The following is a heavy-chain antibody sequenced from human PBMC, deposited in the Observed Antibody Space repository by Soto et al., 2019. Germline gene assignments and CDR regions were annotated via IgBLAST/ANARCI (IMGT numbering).Heavy chain of an antibody. V-gene: IGHV3-48*01. CDR3: ARECSSLNWFDP. J-gene: IGHJ5*02. CDR1: GFTFSSYS. Sequence: EVQLVESGGGLVQPGGSLRLSCAASGFTFSSYSMNWVRQAPGKGLEWVSYISSSSSTIYYADSVKGRFTISRDNAKNPVYIQMNSLRAEDTAVYYCARECSSLNWFDPWAQGTLVTVSS. D-gene: IGHD6-13*01. CDR2: ISSSSSTI.